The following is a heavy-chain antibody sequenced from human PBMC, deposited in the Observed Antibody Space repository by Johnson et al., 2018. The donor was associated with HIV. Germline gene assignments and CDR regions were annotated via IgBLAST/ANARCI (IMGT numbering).Heavy chain of an antibody. Sequence: EVQLVESGGALVQPGGSLRLSCAASGFTFSSWPMHWVRQAPGKGLEYVSRITGSGDTYYVNSVKGRFTISRDNSQSTLYLQMDSLRAEDTAVYYCATDYNFWSGRPDSFDVWGQGTMVTVSS. D-gene: IGHD3-3*01. CDR1: GFTFSSWP. CDR2: ITGSGDT. CDR3: ATDYNFWSGRPDSFDV. V-gene: IGHV3-64*01. J-gene: IGHJ3*01.